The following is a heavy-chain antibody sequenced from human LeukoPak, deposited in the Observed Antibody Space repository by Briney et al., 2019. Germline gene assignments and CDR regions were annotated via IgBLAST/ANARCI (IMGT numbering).Heavy chain of an antibody. J-gene: IGHJ4*02. D-gene: IGHD3-22*01. CDR2: ISYDGSNK. V-gene: IGHV3-30*04. Sequence: PGGSLRLSCAASGFTFSSYAMHWVRQAPGKGLECVAVISYDGSNKYYADSVKGRFTISRDNSKNTPYLQMNSLRAEDTAVYYCARVYIYYDSSGYFPADYWGQGTLVTVSS. CDR3: ARVYIYYDSSGYFPADY. CDR1: GFTFSSYA.